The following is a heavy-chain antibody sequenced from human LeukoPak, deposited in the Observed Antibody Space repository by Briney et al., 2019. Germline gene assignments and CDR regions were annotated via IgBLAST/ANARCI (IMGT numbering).Heavy chain of an antibody. Sequence: AESLTLSCTPYGLTLNINYMTWVRQAPAKGLEWVSVIYSGGSTYYADSVKGRFTISRDNSKNTLYLQMNSLRAEDTAVYYCALADAFDIWGQGTMVTVSS. V-gene: IGHV3-53*01. CDR2: IYSGGST. CDR1: GLTLNINY. CDR3: ALADAFDI. J-gene: IGHJ3*02.